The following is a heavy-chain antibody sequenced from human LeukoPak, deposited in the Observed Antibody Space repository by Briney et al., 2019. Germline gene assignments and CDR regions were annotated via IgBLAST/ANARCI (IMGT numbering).Heavy chain of an antibody. Sequence: SETLSLTCTVSGGFISTSSYYWGWIRQPPGKGLEWIGTIYYSGSTYYNPSLKSRVTISVDTSKNQFSLKLSSVTAADTAVYYCARGQPNYYDSSGYLDYWGQGTLVTVSS. CDR1: GGFISTSSYY. D-gene: IGHD3-22*01. CDR2: IYYSGST. J-gene: IGHJ4*02. CDR3: ARGQPNYYDSSGYLDY. V-gene: IGHV4-39*01.